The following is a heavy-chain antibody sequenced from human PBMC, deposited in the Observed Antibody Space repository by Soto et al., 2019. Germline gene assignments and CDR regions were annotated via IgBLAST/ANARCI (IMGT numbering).Heavy chain of an antibody. CDR1: GFTFSDYA. Sequence: QVQLVESGGGVVQPGTSLRLSCAASGFTFSDYAMHWVRQAPGKGLEWVALIQDDGTNKFYADPVKGRFSLSRDNSKNTLFPQMNSLSVEDTAVYYCAREGRIAKVRGVRYDYYGMDVWGQGTTVTVSS. J-gene: IGHJ6*02. CDR2: IQDDGTNK. D-gene: IGHD3-10*01. V-gene: IGHV3-30*01. CDR3: AREGRIAKVRGVRYDYYGMDV.